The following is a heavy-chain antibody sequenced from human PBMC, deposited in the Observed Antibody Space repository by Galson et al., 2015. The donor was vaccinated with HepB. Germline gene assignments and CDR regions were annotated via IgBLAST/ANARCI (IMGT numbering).Heavy chain of an antibody. D-gene: IGHD4-17*01. CDR2: ISSSSSYI. V-gene: IGHV3-21*04. Sequence: LRLSCAASGFTFSSYSMNWVRQAPGKGLEWVSSISSSSSYIYYADSVKGRFTISRDNAKNSLYLQMNSLRAEDTAVYYCANTPGNYGDYSFDYWGQETLVTVSS. J-gene: IGHJ4*02. CDR3: ANTPGNYGDYSFDY. CDR1: GFTFSSYS.